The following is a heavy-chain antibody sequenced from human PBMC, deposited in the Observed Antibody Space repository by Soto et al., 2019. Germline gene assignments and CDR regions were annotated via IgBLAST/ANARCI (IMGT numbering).Heavy chain of an antibody. CDR2: IHRDGVT. V-gene: IGHV4-4*02. CDR1: GGSTSSSDW. J-gene: IGHJ4*01. CDR3: AGRPERHPR. Sequence: QVHLQESGPGLVKPSETLSLTCAISGGSTSSSDWWTWVRQPPGEGLEWIGEIHRDGVTNYNSSPKSRLTISLDQSRNWSSRGLTSVPAAAVAVYSWAGRPERHPRWGHGILVPVSS. D-gene: IGHD1-26*01.